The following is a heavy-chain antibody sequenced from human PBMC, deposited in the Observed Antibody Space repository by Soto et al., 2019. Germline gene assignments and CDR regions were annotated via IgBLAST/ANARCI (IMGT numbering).Heavy chain of an antibody. V-gene: IGHV3-33*01. Sequence: SGGSLRVSCAASGFTFSSYGMHWVRQAPGKGLEWVAVIWYDGSNKYYADSVKGRFTISRDNSKNTLYLQMNSLRAEDTAVYYCARDYSYYGSGRHPSGIYGMDVWGQGTTVTVSS. CDR2: IWYDGSNK. CDR1: GFTFSSYG. D-gene: IGHD3-10*01. CDR3: ARDYSYYGSGRHPSGIYGMDV. J-gene: IGHJ6*02.